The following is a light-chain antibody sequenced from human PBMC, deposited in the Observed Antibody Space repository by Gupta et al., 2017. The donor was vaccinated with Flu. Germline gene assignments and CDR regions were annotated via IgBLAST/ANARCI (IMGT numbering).Light chain of an antibody. CDR3: QQSDKTPWT. J-gene: IGKJ1*01. CDR2: AAS. Sequence: DIQMTQSPSSLSASVGDRVTITCRASQRISYYLNWYHQKPGKAPKLLIYAASTLQSGVPSRFSGSGSGTNFTLTISTLQPEDFATYHCQQSDKTPWTFGQGTKVEIK. V-gene: IGKV1-39*01. CDR1: QRISYY.